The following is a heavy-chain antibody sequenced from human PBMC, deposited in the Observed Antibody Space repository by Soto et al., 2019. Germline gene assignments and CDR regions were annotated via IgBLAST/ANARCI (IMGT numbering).Heavy chain of an antibody. CDR1: GGSISSSNW. CDR3: ARVRQYCSGTSCYLDP. Sequence: PSETLSLTCAVSGGSISSSNWWHWVRQPPGKGLEWIGEIHHSGTTNYNPSLKSRVAISVDKSKNQFSLQLNSVTAADTAVYYCARVRQYCSGTSCYLDPWGQGTLVTVSS. CDR2: IHHSGTT. D-gene: IGHD2-2*01. V-gene: IGHV4-4*02. J-gene: IGHJ5*02.